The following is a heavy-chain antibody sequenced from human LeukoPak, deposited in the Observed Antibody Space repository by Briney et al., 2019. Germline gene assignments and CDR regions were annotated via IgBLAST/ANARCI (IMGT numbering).Heavy chain of an antibody. Sequence: GSSVKVSCKASGGTFSSYAISWVRQAPGQGLEWMGRIIPILGIANYAQKFQGRVTITADKSTSTAYMELSSLRSEDTAVYYCAREDDSSGYLDYWGQGTLVTVSS. V-gene: IGHV1-69*04. CDR1: GGTFSSYA. CDR3: AREDDSSGYLDY. J-gene: IGHJ4*02. CDR2: IIPILGIA. D-gene: IGHD3-22*01.